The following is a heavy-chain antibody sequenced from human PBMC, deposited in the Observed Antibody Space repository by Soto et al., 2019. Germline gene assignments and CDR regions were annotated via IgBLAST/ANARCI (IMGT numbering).Heavy chain of an antibody. CDR1: GYTFTSYG. V-gene: IGHV1-18*04. J-gene: IGHJ6*02. Sequence: ASVKVSCKASGYTFTSYGISWVRQAPGQGLEWMGWISAYNGNTNYAQKLQGRVTMTTDTSTSTAYMELRSLRSDDTAVYYCARSPTDFWSGYRPQLYGMDVWGQGTTVTVSS. CDR2: ISAYNGNT. CDR3: ARSPTDFWSGYRPQLYGMDV. D-gene: IGHD3-3*01.